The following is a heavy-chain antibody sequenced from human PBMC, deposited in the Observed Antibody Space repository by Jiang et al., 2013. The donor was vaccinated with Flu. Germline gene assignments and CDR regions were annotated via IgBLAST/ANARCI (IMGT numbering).Heavy chain of an antibody. CDR3: ARPYALRGAPGY. J-gene: IGHJ4*02. V-gene: IGHV4-34*01. CDR1: GGSFSGYY. D-gene: IGHD3-10*01. Sequence: LLKPSETLSLTCAVYGGSFSGYYWSWIRQPPGKGLEWIGEINHSGSTNYNPSLKSRVTISVDTSKNQFSLKLSSVTAADTAVYYCARPYALRGAPGYWGQGTLVTVSS. CDR2: INHSGST.